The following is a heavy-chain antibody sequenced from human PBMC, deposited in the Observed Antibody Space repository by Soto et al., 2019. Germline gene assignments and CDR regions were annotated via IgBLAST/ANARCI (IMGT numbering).Heavy chain of an antibody. CDR1: GFTFSSYG. Sequence: GGSLRLSCAASGFTFSSYGMHWVRQAPGKGLEWVAVISYDGSNKYYADSVKGRFTISRDNSKNTLYLQMNSLRAEDTAVYYCAKGLGSGDDYDYWGQGTLVTVSS. V-gene: IGHV3-30*18. D-gene: IGHD4-17*01. J-gene: IGHJ4*02. CDR3: AKGLGSGDDYDY. CDR2: ISYDGSNK.